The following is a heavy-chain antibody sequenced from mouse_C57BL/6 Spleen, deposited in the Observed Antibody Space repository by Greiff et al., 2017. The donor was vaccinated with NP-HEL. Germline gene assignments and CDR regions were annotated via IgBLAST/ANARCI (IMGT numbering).Heavy chain of an antibody. D-gene: IGHD4-1*01. Sequence: EVQVVESGGGLVQPGGSLSLSCAASGFTFTDYYMSWVRQPPGKALEWLGFIRNKANGYTTEYSASVKGRFTISRDNSQSILYLQMNALRAEDSATYYCASRANWDGAMDYWGQGTSVTVSS. V-gene: IGHV7-3*01. CDR1: GFTFTDYY. J-gene: IGHJ4*01. CDR2: IRNKANGYTT. CDR3: ASRANWDGAMDY.